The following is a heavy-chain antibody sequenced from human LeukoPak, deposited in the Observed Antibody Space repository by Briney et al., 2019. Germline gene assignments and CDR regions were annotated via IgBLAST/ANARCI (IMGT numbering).Heavy chain of an antibody. J-gene: IGHJ3*02. V-gene: IGHV1-2*02. CDR2: INPNSGGT. D-gene: IGHD4-17*01. Sequence: GASVKDSCKASGYTFTGYYMHWVRQAPGQGLEWMGRINPNSGGTNYVQKLQGRVTMTTDTSTSTAYMELRSLRSDDTAVYYCARDYRVYGDYAFDIWGQGTRVTVSS. CDR3: ARDYRVYGDYAFDI. CDR1: GYTFTGYY.